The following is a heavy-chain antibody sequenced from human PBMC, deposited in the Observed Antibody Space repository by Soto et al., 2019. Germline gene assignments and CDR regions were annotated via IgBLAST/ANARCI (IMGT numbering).Heavy chain of an antibody. D-gene: IGHD2-21*02. CDR2: ISGSGGST. V-gene: IGHV3-23*01. CDR3: AKAYCGGDCYSPVLGYYYGMDV. Sequence: PGGSLRLSCAASGFTFSSYAMSWVRQAPGKGLEWVSAISGSGGSTYYADSVKGRFTISRDNSKNTLYLQMNSLRAEDTAVYYCAKAYCGGDCYSPVLGYYYGMDVWGQGTTVTVSS. J-gene: IGHJ6*02. CDR1: GFTFSSYA.